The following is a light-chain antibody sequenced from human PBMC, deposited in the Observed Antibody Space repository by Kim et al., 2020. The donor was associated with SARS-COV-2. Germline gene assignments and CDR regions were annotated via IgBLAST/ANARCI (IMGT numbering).Light chain of an antibody. Sequence: SPGERATLSCRASQSLRSTHLAWYQQRPGHAPRLLIFGASARATGIPDRCSGSGYGTDFTLTISRLEHEDFAVYYCQQFDSSLWTFGQGTKVDIK. CDR1: QSLRSTH. J-gene: IGKJ1*01. V-gene: IGKV3-20*01. CDR2: GAS. CDR3: QQFDSSLWT.